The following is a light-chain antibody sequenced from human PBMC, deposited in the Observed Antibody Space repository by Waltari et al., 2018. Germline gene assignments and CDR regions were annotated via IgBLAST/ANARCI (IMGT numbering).Light chain of an antibody. CDR2: EVT. J-gene: IGLJ3*02. Sequence: QSALTQPPSVSGSPGQSVTISCTGTSSDVGNYNHVSWYQQSPGTAPKLIIYEVTNRPSGVPDRFSGSKSCNTASLTISGLQAEDESDYYCSSSTSSITCVVGGVTKLTVL. V-gene: IGLV2-18*02. CDR1: SSDVGNYNH. CDR3: SSSTSSITCV.